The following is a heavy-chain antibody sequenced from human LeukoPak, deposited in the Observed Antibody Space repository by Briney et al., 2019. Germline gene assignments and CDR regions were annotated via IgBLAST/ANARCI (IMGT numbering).Heavy chain of an antibody. CDR3: ARCVDNWNDVDYFDY. Sequence: ASVKVSCKASGHTFSSYGITWVRQAAGQGLEWMGWISVYNDNTNYAQKFQDRVTMTTEISTSTAYMELRSLRSDDTAVYYCARCVDNWNDVDYFDYWGQGTLVTVSS. CDR2: ISVYNDNT. J-gene: IGHJ4*02. CDR1: GHTFSSYG. D-gene: IGHD1-20*01. V-gene: IGHV1-18*01.